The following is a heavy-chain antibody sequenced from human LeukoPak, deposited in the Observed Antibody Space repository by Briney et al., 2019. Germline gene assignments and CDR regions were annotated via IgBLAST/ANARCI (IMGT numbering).Heavy chain of an antibody. D-gene: IGHD6-6*01. CDR1: GGTFSGYT. V-gene: IGHV1-69*02. Sequence: SVKVSCKASGGTFSGYTISWVRQAPGQGLEWMGRIIPILGIANYAQKFQGRVTITADKSTSTAYMELSSLRSEDTAVYYCSPAARPGGYVVDVWGKGTTVTVSS. J-gene: IGHJ6*04. CDR3: SPAARPGGYVVDV. CDR2: IIPILGIA.